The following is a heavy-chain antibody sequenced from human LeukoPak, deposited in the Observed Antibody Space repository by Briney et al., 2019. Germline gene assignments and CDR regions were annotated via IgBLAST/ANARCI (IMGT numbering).Heavy chain of an antibody. V-gene: IGHV3-13*01. CDR1: VYTFSIYD. CDR3: ARVRRDSGGWYEFDY. J-gene: IGHJ4*02. D-gene: IGHD6-19*01. CDR2: IYSGGDT. Sequence: GGSLRLSCAASVYTFSIYDMHWVRHATEEGLEWVSGIYSGGDTPQPDPVQWRFHVPREHAKNTVYLQMNSLRAGDTAVYYCARVRRDSGGWYEFDYWGQGTLVTVSS.